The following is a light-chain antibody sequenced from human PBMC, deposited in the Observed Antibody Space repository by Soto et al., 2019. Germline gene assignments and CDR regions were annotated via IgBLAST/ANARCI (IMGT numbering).Light chain of an antibody. J-gene: IGLJ1*01. CDR3: SSYTSSSTRV. CDR1: SSDVGGYNY. V-gene: IGLV2-14*01. Sequence: QSALTQPASVSGSPGQSITIYCTGTSSDVGGYNYVSWYQQHPGKAPKLMIYEVSNRPSGVSNRFSGSKSGNTASLTISGLQAEDEADYYCSSYTSSSTRVFGTGTKVT. CDR2: EVS.